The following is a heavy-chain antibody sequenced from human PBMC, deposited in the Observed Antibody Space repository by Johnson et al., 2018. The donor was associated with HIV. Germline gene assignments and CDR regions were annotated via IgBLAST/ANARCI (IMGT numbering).Heavy chain of an antibody. V-gene: IGHV3-7*05. J-gene: IGHJ3*02. Sequence: VQLVESGGGLVQPGGSLRLSCVASGFTFSTYWMNWVRQAPGKGPQWLANIKHDGSEKYYEDSVKGRVTITRDNSKNTLHRQLNSLRAEDTAVYYCAKDQGKAVAAPDAFDIWGQGTMVTVSS. D-gene: IGHD6-19*01. CDR2: IKHDGSEK. CDR1: GFTFSTYW. CDR3: AKDQGKAVAAPDAFDI.